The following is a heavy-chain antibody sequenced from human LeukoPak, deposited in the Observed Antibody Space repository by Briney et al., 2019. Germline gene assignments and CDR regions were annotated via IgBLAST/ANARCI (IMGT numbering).Heavy chain of an antibody. CDR2: TYYRSKWYI. D-gene: IGHD5-18*01. V-gene: IGHV6-1*01. J-gene: IGHJ4*02. Sequence: SQTLSLTCAISGDSVSSNSATWNWIRQSPSRGLEWLGRTYYRSKWYINYAVSVKSRITIIPDTSNNQFSLQLNSVTPEDTAVYYCARDKGGGVDTALAYWGQGTLVTVSS. CDR1: GDSVSSNSAT. CDR3: ARDKGGGVDTALAY.